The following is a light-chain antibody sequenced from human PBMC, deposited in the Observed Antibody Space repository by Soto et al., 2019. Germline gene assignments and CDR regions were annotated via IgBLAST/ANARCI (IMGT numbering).Light chain of an antibody. V-gene: IGKV4-1*01. J-gene: IGKJ1*01. CDR1: QSILHSSNNKIC. CDR2: WAS. CDR3: QQYYSIPWT. Sequence: DIVMTQSPDSLALSLGERATINCKSSQSILHSSNNKICLAWYQQKPGQPPKVLIYWASNRESVVPDRFSGSGSGTDFTLTISSLQAEDVAVYYCQQYYSIPWTVGQGTKGEIK.